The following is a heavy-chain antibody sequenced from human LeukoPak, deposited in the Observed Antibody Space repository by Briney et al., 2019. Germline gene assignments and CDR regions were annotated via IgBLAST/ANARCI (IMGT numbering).Heavy chain of an antibody. V-gene: IGHV3-21*01. J-gene: IGHJ5*02. CDR3: ARADCSSSTCYLRRSWFDP. CDR1: GFTLSNYD. Sequence: KPGRSLRLSCAASGFTLSNYDMNWVRQAPGKGLEWVSSISTSSRYIYYKDSVRGRFTISRDDAKNSLYLEMNSLRAEDTAVYYCARADCSSSTCYLRRSWFDPWGQGTLVTVSS. D-gene: IGHD2-2*01. CDR2: ISTSSRYI.